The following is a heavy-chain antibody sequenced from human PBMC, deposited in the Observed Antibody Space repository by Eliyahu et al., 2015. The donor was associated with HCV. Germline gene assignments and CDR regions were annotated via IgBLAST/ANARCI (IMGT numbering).Heavy chain of an antibody. CDR3: AAGAARDYGVDY. V-gene: IGHV1-58*02. Sequence: QMQLVQSGPEVKKPXTSXKVSCXASGFTFTSXAMQWVRQARGQRLEWIGWIVVGSGNTNYAQKFQERVTITRDMSTSTAYMELSSLRSEDTAVYYCAAGAARDYGVDYWGQGTLVTVSS. CDR1: GFTFTSXA. D-gene: IGHD4-17*01. CDR2: IVVGSGNT. J-gene: IGHJ4*02.